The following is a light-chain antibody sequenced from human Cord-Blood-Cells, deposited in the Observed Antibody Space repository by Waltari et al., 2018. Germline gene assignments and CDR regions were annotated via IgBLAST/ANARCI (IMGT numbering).Light chain of an antibody. Sequence: QSALTQPRSVSGSPGQSVTISCTGTSSDVGGYNYVSWYQQHPGKAPKLMMYDVSKRPSGVPDRLSGCKSGNTASLTISGLQAEDGADYYCCSYAGSYTWVFGGGTKLTVL. V-gene: IGLV2-11*01. CDR1: SSDVGGYNY. J-gene: IGLJ3*02. CDR3: CSYAGSYTWV. CDR2: DVS.